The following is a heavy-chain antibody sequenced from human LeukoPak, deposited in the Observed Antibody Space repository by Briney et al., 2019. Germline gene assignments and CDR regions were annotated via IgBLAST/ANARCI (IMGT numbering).Heavy chain of an antibody. Sequence: ASVKVSCKASGGTFSSYAISWVRQAPGQGLEWMGGIIPIFDKTNYAQKFQDRVTITADESTSTAYMELSTLRSEDTAVYYCARDSGNDFGANWGQGTLVTVSS. CDR2: IIPIFDKT. V-gene: IGHV1-69*01. J-gene: IGHJ4*02. D-gene: IGHD4-17*01. CDR3: ARDSGNDFGAN. CDR1: GGTFSSYA.